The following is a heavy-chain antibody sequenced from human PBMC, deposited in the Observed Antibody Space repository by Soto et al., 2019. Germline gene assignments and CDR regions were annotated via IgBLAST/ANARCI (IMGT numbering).Heavy chain of an antibody. CDR2: INAGNGNT. Sequence: ASVKVSCKASGYTFTGYAMHWVRQAPGQRLEWMGWINAGNGNTKYSQKFQGRVTITRDESTSTAYMELSSLRSEDTAVYYCARAHYYDSSGYEIGYFQHWGQGTLVTVSS. D-gene: IGHD3-22*01. CDR1: GYTFTGYA. CDR3: ARAHYYDSSGYEIGYFQH. J-gene: IGHJ1*01. V-gene: IGHV1-3*01.